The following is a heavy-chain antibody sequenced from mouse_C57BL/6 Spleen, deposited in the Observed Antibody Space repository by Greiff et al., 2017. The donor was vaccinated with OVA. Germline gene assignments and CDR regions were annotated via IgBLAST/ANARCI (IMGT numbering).Heavy chain of an antibody. CDR3: ARHSNSFNFDY. D-gene: IGHD2-5*01. CDR2: IYPGDGDT. V-gene: IGHV1-80*01. J-gene: IGHJ2*01. Sequence: QVQLQQSGAELVKPGASVKISCKASGYAFSSYWMNWVKQRPGKGLEWIGQIYPGDGDTTYNGKFKGKATLTADKSSSTAYMQLSSLTSEDSAVYFCARHSNSFNFDYWGQGTTLTVSS. CDR1: GYAFSSYW.